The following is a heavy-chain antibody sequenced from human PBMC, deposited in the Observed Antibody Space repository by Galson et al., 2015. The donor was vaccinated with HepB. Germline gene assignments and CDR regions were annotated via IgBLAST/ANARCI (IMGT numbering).Heavy chain of an antibody. V-gene: IGHV4-39*01. CDR1: GGSISSSSYY. CDR3: ARHVRGTIFGVPNNWFDP. Sequence: SETLSLTCTVSGGSISSSSYYWGWIRQPPGKGLEWIGSIYYSGSTYYNPSLKSRVTISVDTSKNQFSLKLSSVTAADTAVYYCARHVRGTIFGVPNNWFDPWGQGTLVTVSS. D-gene: IGHD3-3*01. CDR2: IYYSGST. J-gene: IGHJ5*02.